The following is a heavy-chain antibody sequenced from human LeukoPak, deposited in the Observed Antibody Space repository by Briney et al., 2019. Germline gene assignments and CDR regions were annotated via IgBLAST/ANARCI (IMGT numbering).Heavy chain of an antibody. CDR3: VRTSGWYSSWFDP. CDR1: GYTFTRYW. V-gene: IGHV5-51*01. D-gene: IGHD6-19*01. J-gene: IGHJ5*02. Sequence: GESLKISCKGSGYTFTRYWIGWVRRMPGKGLEWMAIIYPGDSDTRYSPSFQGQVTISVDKSISTAYMQWSSLKASDTAIYYCVRTSGWYSSWFDPWGQGTLVTVSS. CDR2: IYPGDSDT.